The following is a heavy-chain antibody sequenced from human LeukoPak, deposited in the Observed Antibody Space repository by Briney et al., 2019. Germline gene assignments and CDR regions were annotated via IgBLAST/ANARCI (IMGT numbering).Heavy chain of an antibody. CDR3: ARGWLAETTVVTPYNY. J-gene: IGHJ4*02. V-gene: IGHV1-69*13. D-gene: IGHD2-21*02. CDR1: GGTFSSTT. CDR2: VTPIFRTP. Sequence: SVKVSCKASGGTFSSTTINWVRQAPGQGLEWMGGVTPIFRTPNYAQKFQGRVTITAVESMSTAYMELSSLRSEDTAVYYCARGWLAETTVVTPYNYWGQGTLVTVSS.